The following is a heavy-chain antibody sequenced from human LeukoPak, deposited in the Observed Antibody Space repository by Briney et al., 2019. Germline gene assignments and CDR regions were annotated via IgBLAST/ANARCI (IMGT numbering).Heavy chain of an antibody. V-gene: IGHV1-69*01. J-gene: IGHJ6*02. CDR1: GGTFSSYA. D-gene: IGHD2-2*01. CDR2: IIPIFGTT. CDR3: ARDPIVVVPAAISYYYYGMDV. Sequence: ASVKVSCKASGGTFSSYAISWVRQAPGQGLEWMGGIIPIFGTTNYAQKFQGRDTITADESTSTAYMELSSLRSEDTAVYYCARDPIVVVPAAISYYYYGMDVWGQGTTVTVSS.